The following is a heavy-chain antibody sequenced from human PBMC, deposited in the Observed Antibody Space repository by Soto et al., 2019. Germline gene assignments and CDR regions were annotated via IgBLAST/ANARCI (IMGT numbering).Heavy chain of an antibody. CDR1: VGSVSCSYCY. V-gene: IGHV4-39*01. D-gene: IGHD1-1*01. CDR2: VFHTGFP. Sequence: SDTLSLTCAVSVGSVSCSYCYLGWVRQSPGTGPEWIGSVFHTGFPSYNPPLESCGSVSVDTSKSQFPLKLSAVTASDTAVYYCATSQKGYNWNYFDHWGQGALVTVPS. CDR3: ATSQKGYNWNYFDH. J-gene: IGHJ4*02.